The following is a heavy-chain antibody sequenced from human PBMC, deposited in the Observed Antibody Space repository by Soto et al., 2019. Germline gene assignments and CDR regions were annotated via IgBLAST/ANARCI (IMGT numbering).Heavy chain of an antibody. CDR1: GYTFPSYW. V-gene: IGHV5-51*01. J-gene: IGHJ5*02. Sequence: GEYLKIACKGSGYTFPSYWIGWVRQMPGKGLEWMVIIDPGEYDTRYSPSFQGQVTISADTSISTAFLQCSSLKASDSAMYYCAPFRNSPNLLFDPRSHGPLVTVSS. D-gene: IGHD1-1*01. CDR2: IDPGEYDT. CDR3: APFRNSPNLLFDP.